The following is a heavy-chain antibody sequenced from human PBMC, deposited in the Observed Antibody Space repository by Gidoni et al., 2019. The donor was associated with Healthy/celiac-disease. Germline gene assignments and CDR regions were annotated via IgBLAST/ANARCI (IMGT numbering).Heavy chain of an antibody. CDR1: GGSISSSSYY. CDR3: AKSQPGRGGSGTAFDY. Sequence: QLQLQESGPGLVKPSETLSLTCTVSGGSISSSSYYWGWIRQPPGKGLEWIGSIYYSGSTYYNPSLKSRVTISVDTSKNQFSLKLSSVTAADTAVYYCAKSQPGRGGSGTAFDYWGQGTLVTVSS. CDR2: IYYSGST. J-gene: IGHJ4*02. V-gene: IGHV4-39*01. D-gene: IGHD3-10*01.